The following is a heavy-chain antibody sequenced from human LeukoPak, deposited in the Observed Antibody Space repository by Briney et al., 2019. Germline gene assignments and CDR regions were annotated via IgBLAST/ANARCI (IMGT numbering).Heavy chain of an antibody. CDR2: IYTSGST. V-gene: IGHV4-61*02. D-gene: IGHD1-26*01. CDR1: GGPISSGSYY. J-gene: IGHJ4*02. CDR3: ARVGATFDY. Sequence: SETLSLTCTVSGGPISSGSYYWSWIRQPAGKGLEWIGRIYTSGSTNYNPSLKSRVTISVDTSKNQVSLKLSSVTAADTAVYYCARVGATFDYWGQGTLVTVSS.